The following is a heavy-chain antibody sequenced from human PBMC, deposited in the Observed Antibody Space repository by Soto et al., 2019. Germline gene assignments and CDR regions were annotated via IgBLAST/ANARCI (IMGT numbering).Heavy chain of an antibody. J-gene: IGHJ4*02. V-gene: IGHV3-23*01. CDR2: ISGSGGST. D-gene: IGHD4-4*01. CDR1: GFTFSSYA. Sequence: GGSLRLSCAASGFTFSSYAMSWVRQAPGKGLEWVSAISGSGGSTYYADSVKGRFTISRDNSKNPLYLQMNSLRAEDTAVFYFAKDRMSNHFSPPPDYFDYWGQGTLVTVSS. CDR3: AKDRMSNHFSPPPDYFDY.